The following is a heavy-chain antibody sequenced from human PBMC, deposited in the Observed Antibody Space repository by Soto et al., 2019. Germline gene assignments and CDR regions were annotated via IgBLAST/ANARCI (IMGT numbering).Heavy chain of an antibody. D-gene: IGHD3-22*01. V-gene: IGHV3-23*01. CDR3: AKDYSSGYYAFDI. Sequence: EVQLLESGGGLVQPGGSLRLSCVASGFTFSSYAMTWVRQAPGKGLEWVSTISDRGTNTYYTDSVKGRFTIPRDNSKNTLYLQVKNLRADDTAVYYCAKDYSSGYYAFDIWGQGIMVTVSS. J-gene: IGHJ3*02. CDR1: GFTFSSYA. CDR2: ISDRGTNT.